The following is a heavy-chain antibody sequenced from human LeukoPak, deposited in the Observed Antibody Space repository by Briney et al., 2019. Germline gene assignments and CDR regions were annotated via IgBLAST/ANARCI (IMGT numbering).Heavy chain of an antibody. CDR3: ARDPYENGGYGAFDI. Sequence: PGGSLRLSCVASACNFRTYWMTWVLQDPGEGLEWVANIKHDGSEKQYADSVKGRFAISRDNGERSLFLQMNSLRTEDTAVYYCARDPYENGGYGAFDIWGQGTIVSVSS. V-gene: IGHV3-7*01. CDR1: ACNFRTYW. CDR2: IKHDGSEK. J-gene: IGHJ3*02. D-gene: IGHD3-22*01.